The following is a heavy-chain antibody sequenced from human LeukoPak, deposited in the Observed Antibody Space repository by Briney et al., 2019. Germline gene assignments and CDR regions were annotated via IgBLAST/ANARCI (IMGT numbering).Heavy chain of an antibody. CDR2: ISYDGSNK. J-gene: IGHJ4*02. Sequence: PGRSLRLSCAASGFTFSSYAMHWVRQAPGKGLEWVAVISYDGSNKYYADSVKGRFTISRDNSKNTLYLQMNSLRAEDTAVYYCARGIYGSGSHYFDYWGQGTLVTVSS. CDR3: ARGIYGSGSHYFDY. CDR1: GFTFSSYA. V-gene: IGHV3-30-3*01. D-gene: IGHD3-10*01.